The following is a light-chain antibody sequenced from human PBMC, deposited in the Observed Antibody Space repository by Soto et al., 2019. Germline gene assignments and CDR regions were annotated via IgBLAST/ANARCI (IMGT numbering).Light chain of an antibody. CDR1: QSISSL. J-gene: IGKJ5*01. Sequence: EIVLTQSPATLSVSPGERATLSCRASQSISSLLAWYQQKPGQAPRLLIYSASTRATGIPARFSGSGSGAHFTLTISSLQSEAFAVYYCQQYDDWPITFGQGTRLDIK. CDR3: QQYDDWPIT. V-gene: IGKV3-15*01. CDR2: SAS.